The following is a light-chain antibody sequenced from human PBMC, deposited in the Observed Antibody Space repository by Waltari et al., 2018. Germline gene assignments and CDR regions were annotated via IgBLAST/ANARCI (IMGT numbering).Light chain of an antibody. CDR1: HRVGRG. CDR3: QQYKKWYT. J-gene: IGKJ2*01. Sequence: EIVLTQSPGTLSVLPWERPTVPGRARHRVGRGSAWYQQKPGQAPRLLIHAAATTATGIPARFSGSGSGTEFTLTISSIQSEDFAVYYCQQYKKWYTFGQGTKLEIK. V-gene: IGKV3-15*01. CDR2: AAA.